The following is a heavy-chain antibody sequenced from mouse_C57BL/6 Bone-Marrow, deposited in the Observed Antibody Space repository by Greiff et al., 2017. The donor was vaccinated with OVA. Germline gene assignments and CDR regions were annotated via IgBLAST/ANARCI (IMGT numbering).Heavy chain of an antibody. CDR3: TTLVVATDY. J-gene: IGHJ2*01. CDR1: GFNINDDY. V-gene: IGHV14-4*01. D-gene: IGHD1-1*01. Sequence: VQLQQSGAELVRPGASVKLSCTASGFNINDDYMHWVKQRPEQGLEWIGWIDPENGDTESASKIQGKATITADTSSNTAYLQLSSLTSEDTVVYCCTTLVVATDYWGQGTTLTVSS. CDR2: IDPENGDT.